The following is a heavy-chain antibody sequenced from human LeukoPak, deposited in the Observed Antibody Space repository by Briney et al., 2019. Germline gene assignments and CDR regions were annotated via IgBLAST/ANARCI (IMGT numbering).Heavy chain of an antibody. V-gene: IGHV1-18*01. J-gene: IGHJ4*02. Sequence: ASVIVSCTASGYAFTTYGISWVRQAPGQGLEWLGWISAYNGNTNYAQKLQGRVTMTTDTSTSTAYMGLRSLRSDDTAVYYCARTEGVGSTFDYWGQGTLVTVSS. CDR1: GYAFTTYG. D-gene: IGHD1-26*01. CDR3: ARTEGVGSTFDY. CDR2: ISAYNGNT.